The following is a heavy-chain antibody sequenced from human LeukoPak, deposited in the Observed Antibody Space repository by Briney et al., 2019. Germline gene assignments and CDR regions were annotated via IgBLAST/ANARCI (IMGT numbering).Heavy chain of an antibody. CDR2: INPNSGGT. D-gene: IGHD6-6*01. CDR3: ARVDSTSPHELDY. J-gene: IGHJ4*02. V-gene: IGHV1-2*02. CDR1: GYTFTGYY. Sequence: ASVKVSCKASGYTFTGYYMHWVRQAPGQGLEWMGWINPNSGGTNYAQKFQGRVTMTRDTSISTAYMELSRLRSDDTAVYYCARVDSTSPHELDYWGQGMLVTVSS.